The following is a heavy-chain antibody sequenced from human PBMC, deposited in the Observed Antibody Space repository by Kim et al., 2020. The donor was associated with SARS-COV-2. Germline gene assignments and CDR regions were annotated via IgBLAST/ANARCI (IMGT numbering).Heavy chain of an antibody. CDR1: GFVVNNNY. CDR3: ARVPDIV. CDR2: IYSGNST. V-gene: IGHV3-53*01. D-gene: IGHD5-12*01. J-gene: IGHJ4*02. Sequence: GGSLRLSCLVSGFVVNNNYMTWVRQAPGKGLEWVSIIYSGNSTLYADSVKGRFTISRDNSKNTLYLQMNSLRAEDTAVYYCARVPDIVGGQGTLVTVSS.